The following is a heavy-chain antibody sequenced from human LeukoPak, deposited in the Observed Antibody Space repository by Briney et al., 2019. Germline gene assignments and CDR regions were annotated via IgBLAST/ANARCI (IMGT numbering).Heavy chain of an antibody. CDR3: VTEVSGSFPT. J-gene: IGHJ4*02. D-gene: IGHD1-26*01. CDR1: GFTFSSYA. CDR2: ISGSGDNT. Sequence: QPGGSLRLSCAASGFTFSSYAMNWVRQAPGKGLEWVSIISGSGDNTYYTDSVKGRFTISRDNSKNTLFLQMNSLRAEDTAVYYCVTEVSGSFPTWGQGTLVTVSS. V-gene: IGHV3-23*01.